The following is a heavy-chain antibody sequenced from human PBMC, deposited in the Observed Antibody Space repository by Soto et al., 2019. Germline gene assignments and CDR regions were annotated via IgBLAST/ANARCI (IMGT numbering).Heavy chain of an antibody. CDR2: ISYDGSNK. V-gene: IGHV3-30-3*01. Sequence: GESLKISCAASGFTFSSYAMHWVRQAPGKGLEWVAVISYDGSNKYYADSVKGRFTISRDNSKNTLYLQMNSLRAEDTAAYYCARSTVTPSYYYYYYGMDVWGQGTTVTVSS. CDR1: GFTFSSYA. CDR3: ARSTVTPSYYYYYYGMDV. D-gene: IGHD4-4*01. J-gene: IGHJ6*02.